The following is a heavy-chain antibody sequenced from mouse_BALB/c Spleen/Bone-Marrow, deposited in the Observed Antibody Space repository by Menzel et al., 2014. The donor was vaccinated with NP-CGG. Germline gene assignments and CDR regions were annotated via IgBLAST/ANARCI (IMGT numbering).Heavy chain of an antibody. J-gene: IGHJ4*01. CDR3: ARATMITTDATDY. CDR1: GFSLSTYGIG. CDR2: IWWTDNK. V-gene: IGHV8-11*01. D-gene: IGHD2-4*01. Sequence: QVTLKVCGPGILQPSQTLSLTCSFSGFSLSTYGIGVGWIRQPSGKGLEWLAHIWWTDNKYYNTALKSRLTISKDTSNNQVFLKIASVDTADTATYYCARATMITTDATDYWSQGTSVTVSS.